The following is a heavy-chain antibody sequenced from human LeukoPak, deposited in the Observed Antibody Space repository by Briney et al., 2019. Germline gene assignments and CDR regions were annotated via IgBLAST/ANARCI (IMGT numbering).Heavy chain of an antibody. CDR1: GFTFSSYA. J-gene: IGHJ6*03. CDR3: AKASSRLPSAVSYYYYYMDV. V-gene: IGHV3-23*01. CDR2: ISASGGTT. D-gene: IGHD2/OR15-2a*01. Sequence: PGGSLRLSCAASGFTFSSYAMSWVRQAPGKGLEWFSSISASGGTTYYADSVKGRFTISRDHSKNTFYLQMNNLGAEDTAVYYCAKASSRLPSAVSYYYYYMDVWGKGTTVTVSS.